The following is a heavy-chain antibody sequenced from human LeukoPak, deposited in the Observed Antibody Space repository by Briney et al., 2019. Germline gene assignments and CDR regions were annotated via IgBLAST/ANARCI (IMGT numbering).Heavy chain of an antibody. J-gene: IGHJ4*02. D-gene: IGHD2-2*01. CDR2: LNPSGGSS. CDR3: ARGGSMVY. Sequence: ASVKVSCKASGYTVTSYYMHWVRQAPGQGLEWMGILNPSGGSSSYAQKFQGRATLTRATSTSTVYMELSSLRSEDTAVYYCARGGSMVYWGQGTLVTVSS. V-gene: IGHV1-46*01. CDR1: GYTVTSYY.